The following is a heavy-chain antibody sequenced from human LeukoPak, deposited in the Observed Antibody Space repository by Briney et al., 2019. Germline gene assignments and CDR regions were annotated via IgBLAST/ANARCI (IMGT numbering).Heavy chain of an antibody. D-gene: IGHD6-13*01. V-gene: IGHV4-39*01. CDR1: GGSISGSSYY. J-gene: IGHJ4*02. CDR3: ARHEYSSSWRFDY. Sequence: SETLSLTCTVYGGSISGSSYYWRWIRQPPGKGLEWIGSIYYSGSTYYNPSLKSRATISADTSKNKFSMNLSSVTAADTSVFYCARHEYSSSWRFDYWGQGTLVTVSS. CDR2: IYYSGST.